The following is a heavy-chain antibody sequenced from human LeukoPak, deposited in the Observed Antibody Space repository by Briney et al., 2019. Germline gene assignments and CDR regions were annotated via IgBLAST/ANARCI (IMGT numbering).Heavy chain of an antibody. Sequence: ASVKVSCRASGYTFTSYYMHWVRQAPGQGLEGMGIINPSGGSTSYAQKFQGRVTMTRETSTSTVYMELSSLRSEDTAVYYCARVGYYDSSGYYYFGYAFDIWGQGTMVTVSS. V-gene: IGHV1-46*01. CDR3: ARVGYYDSSGYYYFGYAFDI. J-gene: IGHJ3*02. D-gene: IGHD3-22*01. CDR1: GYTFTSYY. CDR2: INPSGGST.